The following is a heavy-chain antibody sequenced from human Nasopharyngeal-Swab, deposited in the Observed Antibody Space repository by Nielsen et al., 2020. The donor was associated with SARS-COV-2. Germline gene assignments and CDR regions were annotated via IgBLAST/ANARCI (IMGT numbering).Heavy chain of an antibody. CDR2: IYYSGST. D-gene: IGHD3-3*01. Sequence: SETLSLTCTVSGGPISSSSYYWGWIRQPPGKGLEWIGSIYYSGSTYYSPSLKSRVTMSVDTSKNQFSLKLSSVTAADTAVYYCARHQEFTIFGVVIRGAFDIWGQGTMVTVSS. J-gene: IGHJ3*02. CDR3: ARHQEFTIFGVVIRGAFDI. CDR1: GGPISSSSYY. V-gene: IGHV4-39*01.